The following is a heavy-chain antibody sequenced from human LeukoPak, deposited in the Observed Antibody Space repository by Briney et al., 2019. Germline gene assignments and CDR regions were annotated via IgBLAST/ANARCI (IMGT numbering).Heavy chain of an antibody. CDR1: GFTFSGSA. J-gene: IGHJ3*02. V-gene: IGHV3-73*01. Sequence: QPGGSLRLSCAASGFTFSGSAMHWVRQASGKGLEWVGRIRSKANSYATAYAASVKGRFTISRDDSKNTAYLQMNSLKTEDTAVYYCARPRIQLWLHNGYDAFDIWGQGTMVTVSS. D-gene: IGHD5-18*01. CDR2: IRSKANSYAT. CDR3: ARPRIQLWLHNGYDAFDI.